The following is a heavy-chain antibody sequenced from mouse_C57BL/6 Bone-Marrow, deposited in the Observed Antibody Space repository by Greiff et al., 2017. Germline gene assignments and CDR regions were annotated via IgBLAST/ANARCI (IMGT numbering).Heavy chain of an antibody. J-gene: IGHJ1*03. V-gene: IGHV1-81*01. Sequence: QVQLQQSGAELARPGASVKLSCKASGYTFTSYGISWVKQRTGQGLEWIGEIYPRSGNTYYNEKFKGKATLTADKSSSTAYMELRSLTSEDSAVYFCARENYYGSSSWYFDVWGTGTTVTVSS. CDR2: IYPRSGNT. CDR3: ARENYYGSSSWYFDV. D-gene: IGHD1-1*01. CDR1: GYTFTSYG.